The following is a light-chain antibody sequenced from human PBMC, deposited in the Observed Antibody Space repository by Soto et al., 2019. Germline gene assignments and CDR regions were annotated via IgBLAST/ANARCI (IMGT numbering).Light chain of an antibody. CDR3: HQYNHWLTWT. J-gene: IGKJ1*01. CDR2: SAS. CDR1: QYVGTR. V-gene: IGKV3-15*01. Sequence: EIVMTQSPATLSVSPGERAILSCRASQYVGTRLAWYQHKPGQAPRLLIYSASTRATGIPARFSGSGSGTEFTLTISSLQSEDFAVYYSHQYNHWLTWTFGQGTKVDIK.